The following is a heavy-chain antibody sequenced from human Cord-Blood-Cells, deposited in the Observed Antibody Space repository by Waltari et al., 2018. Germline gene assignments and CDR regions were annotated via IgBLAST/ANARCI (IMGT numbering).Heavy chain of an antibody. V-gene: IGHV1-2*02. CDR2: INPNSGGT. CDR3: ARGARRGSYSGAFDI. D-gene: IGHD1-26*01. Sequence: QVQLVQSGAEVKKPGASVKVSCKASGYTFTGYYMHWVRLATGQGLEWMGWINPNSGGTNYAQKFQGRVTMTRDTSISTAYMELSRLRSDDTAVYYCARGARRGSYSGAFDIWGQGTMVTVSS. CDR1: GYTFTGYY. J-gene: IGHJ3*02.